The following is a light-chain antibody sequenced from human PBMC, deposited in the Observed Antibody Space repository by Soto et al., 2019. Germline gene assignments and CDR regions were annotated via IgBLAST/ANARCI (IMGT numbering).Light chain of an antibody. V-gene: IGKV1-5*03. J-gene: IGKJ1*01. Sequence: DIQMTQSPSTLSASVGDRVIITCRASQSISRWLAWYQQKPGKAPKLLIYETSSLEDGVPSRFSGSGSGTEFSLTITSLQPEDFATYFCQEYGTSFTWTFGQGTKV. CDR2: ETS. CDR1: QSISRW. CDR3: QEYGTSFTWT.